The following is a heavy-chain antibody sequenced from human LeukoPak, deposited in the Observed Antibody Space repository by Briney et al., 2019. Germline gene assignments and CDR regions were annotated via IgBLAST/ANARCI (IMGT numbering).Heavy chain of an antibody. J-gene: IGHJ6*02. CDR2: ISAYNGNT. V-gene: IGHV1-18*01. CDR3: STNYYDSSGYYYVGNYYYGMDV. D-gene: IGHD3-22*01. Sequence: ASVKVSCKASGYTFTSYGISWVRQAPGQGLEWMGWISAYNGNTNYAQKLQGRVTMTTDTSTSTAYMELRSLRSDDTAVYYCSTNYYDSSGYYYVGNYYYGMDVWGQGTTVTVS. CDR1: GYTFTSYG.